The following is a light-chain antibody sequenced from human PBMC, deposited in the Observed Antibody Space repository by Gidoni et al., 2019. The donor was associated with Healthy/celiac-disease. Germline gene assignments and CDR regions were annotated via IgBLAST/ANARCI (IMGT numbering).Light chain of an antibody. J-gene: IGKJ1*01. CDR2: GAS. CDR1: QSVSSSY. V-gene: IGKV3-20*01. Sequence: DIVLTQSPGTLSLSPGERATLSCRASQSVSSSYLAWYQQKPGQAPRLLIYGASSRANGIPDRFSGSGSGTDFTLNISRLEPEDFAVYYCQQYGSSPWTFGQGTKVEIK. CDR3: QQYGSSPWT.